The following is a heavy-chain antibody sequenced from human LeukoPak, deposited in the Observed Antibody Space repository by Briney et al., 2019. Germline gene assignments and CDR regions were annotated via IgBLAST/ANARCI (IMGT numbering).Heavy chain of an antibody. V-gene: IGHV3-30-3*01. D-gene: IGHD6-19*01. J-gene: IGHJ4*02. CDR2: ISYDGSNK. Sequence: GGSLRLSCAASGFTFSSYAMHWVRQAPGKGLEWVAVISYDGSNKYYADSVKGRFTISRDNSKNTLYLQMNSLRAEDTAVYYCARGITLESSGWYGYFDYWGQGTLVTVSS. CDR3: ARGITLESSGWYGYFDY. CDR1: GFTFSSYA.